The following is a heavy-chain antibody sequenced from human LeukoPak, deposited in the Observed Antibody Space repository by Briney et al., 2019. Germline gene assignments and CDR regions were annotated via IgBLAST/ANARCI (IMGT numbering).Heavy chain of an antibody. J-gene: IGHJ6*03. CDR2: IIPIFGTA. CDR1: GGTFSSYA. Sequence: SVKVSCKASGGTFSSYAISWVRQAPGQGLEWMGGIIPIFGTANYAQKFQGRVTITTDESTSTAYMELSSLRSEDTAVYYCARGYRVGYSSSQYYYYYMDVWGKGTTVTVSS. D-gene: IGHD6-6*01. V-gene: IGHV1-69*05. CDR3: ARGYRVGYSSSQYYYYYMDV.